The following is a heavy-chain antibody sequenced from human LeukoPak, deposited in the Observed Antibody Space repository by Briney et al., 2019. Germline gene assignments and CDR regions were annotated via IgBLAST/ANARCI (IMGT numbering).Heavy chain of an antibody. CDR1: GFTFSSYT. Sequence: GGSLRLSCEASGFTFSSYTMNWVRQAPGKGLEWVSYIGSSSSTIYYADSVKGRFTISRDNAKNSLYLQMNSLRAEDTAVYYCARDHHRRLYDSQARETFDIWGQGTLVTVSS. V-gene: IGHV3-48*01. D-gene: IGHD3-22*01. J-gene: IGHJ4*02. CDR2: IGSSSSTI. CDR3: ARDHHRRLYDSQARETFDI.